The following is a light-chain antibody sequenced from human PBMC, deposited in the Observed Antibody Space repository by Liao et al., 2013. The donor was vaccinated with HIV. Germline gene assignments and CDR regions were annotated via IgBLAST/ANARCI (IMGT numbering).Light chain of an antibody. V-gene: IGLV3-1*01. J-gene: IGLJ2*01. CDR2: QDT. CDR3: QAWDRGPAL. Sequence: SYEVTQPPSVSVSPGQTANITCSGDKLGDKFVSWYKQKAGQSPVLVIYQDTHRPSGIPERISGSNSASTATLTISGTQAMDEADYYCQAWDRGPALFGGGTKLTVL. CDR1: KLGDKF.